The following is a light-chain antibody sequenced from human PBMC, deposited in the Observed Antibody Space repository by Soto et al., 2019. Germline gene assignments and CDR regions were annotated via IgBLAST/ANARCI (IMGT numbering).Light chain of an antibody. J-gene: IGKJ2*01. CDR3: QHYGTSPPYT. CDR1: QSVSSSS. Sequence: EIVLTQSSGTLSLSPGERASLSCRASQSVSSSSLAWYQQKPGQAPRLLIHGTSTRATGIPDRFSGSGSGTDFTLIISRLQPEDFAVYFCQHYGTSPPYTFAQGTKLEIK. CDR2: GTS. V-gene: IGKV3-20*01.